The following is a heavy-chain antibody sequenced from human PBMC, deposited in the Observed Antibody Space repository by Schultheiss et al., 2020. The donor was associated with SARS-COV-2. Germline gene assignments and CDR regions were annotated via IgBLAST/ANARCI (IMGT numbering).Heavy chain of an antibody. CDR3: AKAPSESYWGDFIDY. Sequence: GGSLRLSCAASGFTVSSNYMSWVRQAPGKGLEWVSAISGSGGSTYYADSVKGRFTISRDNSKNTLYLQMNSLRAEDTAVYYCAKAPSESYWGDFIDYWGQGTLVTVSS. CDR1: GFTVSSNY. CDR2: ISGSGGST. V-gene: IGHV3-23*01. J-gene: IGHJ4*02. D-gene: IGHD2-8*02.